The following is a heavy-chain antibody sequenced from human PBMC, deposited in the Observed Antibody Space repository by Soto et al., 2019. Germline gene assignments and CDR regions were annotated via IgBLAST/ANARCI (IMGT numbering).Heavy chain of an antibody. CDR1: GGSINSGDYY. J-gene: IGHJ4*02. V-gene: IGHV4-30-4*01. CDR3: ARYRYSDSLKEYYFDY. CDR2: LYYSGST. Sequence: SETLSLTCTVSGGSINSGDYYWSWIRQPPGKGLEGIGNLYYSGSTYYNPSLKRRVTISVDTSKKQFSLMVTSVTAADTAVYYCARYRYSDSLKEYYFDYWGQGALVTVSS. D-gene: IGHD3-22*01.